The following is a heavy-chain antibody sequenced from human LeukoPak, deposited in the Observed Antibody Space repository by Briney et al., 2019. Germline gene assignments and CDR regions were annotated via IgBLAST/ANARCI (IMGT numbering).Heavy chain of an antibody. Sequence: ASVKLSCKASGGTFSSYAISWVRQAPGQGLEWMGGIIPIVGTANYAQKFQGRVTITADESTSTAYMELSSLRSEDTAVYYCARVQVDTAMAQISYYYYYMDVWGKGTTVTISS. CDR1: GGTFSSYA. CDR3: ARVQVDTAMAQISYYYYYMDV. V-gene: IGHV1-69*13. CDR2: IIPIVGTA. J-gene: IGHJ6*03. D-gene: IGHD5-18*01.